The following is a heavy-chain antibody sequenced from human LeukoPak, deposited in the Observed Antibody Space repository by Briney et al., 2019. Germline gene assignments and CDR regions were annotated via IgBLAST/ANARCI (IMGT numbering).Heavy chain of an antibody. CDR1: GYTFTGYY. CDR2: INPNSGGT. Sequence: ASVKVSCKASGYTFTGYYMHWVRQAPGQGLEWMGWINPNSGGTNYAQKFQGRVTMTRDTSISTAYMELSRLRSDDTAVYYCARVMDLMGATNRIFDYWGQGTLVTVSS. V-gene: IGHV1-2*02. J-gene: IGHJ4*02. D-gene: IGHD1-26*01. CDR3: ARVMDLMGATNRIFDY.